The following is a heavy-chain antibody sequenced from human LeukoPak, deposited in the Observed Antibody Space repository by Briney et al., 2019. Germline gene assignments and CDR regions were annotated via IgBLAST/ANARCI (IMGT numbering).Heavy chain of an antibody. D-gene: IGHD5-24*01. Sequence: AGGSLRLSCAASGFTVSSNYMSWVRQAPGKGLEWVSVIYSGGSTYYADSVKGRFTISRDNSKNTLFLQIDNLRVDDTAVYYCAKGRGKDGQNLFDYWGQGTLITVSS. CDR2: IYSGGST. J-gene: IGHJ4*02. CDR3: AKGRGKDGQNLFDY. CDR1: GFTVSSNY. V-gene: IGHV3-66*02.